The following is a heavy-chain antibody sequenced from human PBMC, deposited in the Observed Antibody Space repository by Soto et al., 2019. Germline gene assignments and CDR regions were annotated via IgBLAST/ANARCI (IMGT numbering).Heavy chain of an antibody. CDR1: GFTFSRYE. CDR3: AKGSGYSYGPRGAFDI. J-gene: IGHJ3*02. Sequence: PGGSLRLSCAASGFTFSRYEMNWVRQAPGKGLEGVSYISSRGSTIYYADSVNGRFTISRDNSKNTLYLQMNSLRAEDTAVYYCAKGSGYSYGPRGAFDIWGQGTMVTVS. D-gene: IGHD5-18*01. CDR2: ISSRGSTI. V-gene: IGHV3-48*03.